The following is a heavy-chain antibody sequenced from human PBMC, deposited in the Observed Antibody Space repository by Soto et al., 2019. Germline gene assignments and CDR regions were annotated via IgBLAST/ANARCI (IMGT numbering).Heavy chain of an antibody. CDR1: GFTVSSNY. CDR3: ARVSRAAAGLDY. V-gene: IGHV3-66*01. CDR2: IYSGGST. J-gene: IGHJ4*02. D-gene: IGHD6-13*01. Sequence: GGSLRLSCAASGFTVSSNYMSWVRQAPGKGLEWVSVIYSGGSTYYADSVKGRFTISRDNSKNTLYLQMNSLRAEDTAVYYCARVSRAAAGLDYWGQGTLVTVSS.